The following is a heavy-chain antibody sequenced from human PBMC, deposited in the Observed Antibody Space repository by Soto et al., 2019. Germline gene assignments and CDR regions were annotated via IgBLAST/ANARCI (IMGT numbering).Heavy chain of an antibody. D-gene: IGHD1-26*01. J-gene: IGHJ4*02. Sequence: QVQLQESGPGLVKPSDTLSLTCAVSGYSISSSNWWGWIRQPPGKGLEWIGYIYYSGTTYYNPSLKSRVTMSVDTAKNQFSLKLTSVTGVDTAVYYCAGREIQGPIDYWGRGTLVTFSS. CDR2: IYYSGTT. CDR3: AGREIQGPIDY. V-gene: IGHV4-28*01. CDR1: GYSISSSNW.